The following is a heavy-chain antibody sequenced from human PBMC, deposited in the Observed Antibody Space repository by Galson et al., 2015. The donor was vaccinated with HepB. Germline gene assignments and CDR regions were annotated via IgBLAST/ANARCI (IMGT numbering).Heavy chain of an antibody. CDR3: ARGSGWDLYYYYGMDV. J-gene: IGHJ6*02. CDR1: GFTFSDYY. CDR2: IYYSGST. D-gene: IGHD6-19*01. Sequence: LRLSCAASGFTFSDYYMSWIRQAPGKGLEWIGSIYYSGSTYYNPSLKSQVTISVDTSKNQFSLKLSSVTAEDTAVYYCARGSGWDLYYYYGMDVWGQGTTVTVSS. V-gene: IGHV4-38-2*01.